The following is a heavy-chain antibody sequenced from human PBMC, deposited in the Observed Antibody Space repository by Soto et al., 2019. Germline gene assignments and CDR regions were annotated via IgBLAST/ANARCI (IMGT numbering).Heavy chain of an antibody. J-gene: IGHJ6*02. CDR3: ARVVWVATTNYGMDV. Sequence: QVQLVESGGGVVQPGRSLRLSCAASGFTFSSYAMHWVRQAPGKGLEWVAVISYDGSNKYYADSVKGRFTISRDNSKNTLYLQMNSLRAEDTAVYYCARVVWVATTNYGMDVWGQGTTVTVSS. CDR2: ISYDGSNK. V-gene: IGHV3-30-3*01. CDR1: GFTFSSYA. D-gene: IGHD5-12*01.